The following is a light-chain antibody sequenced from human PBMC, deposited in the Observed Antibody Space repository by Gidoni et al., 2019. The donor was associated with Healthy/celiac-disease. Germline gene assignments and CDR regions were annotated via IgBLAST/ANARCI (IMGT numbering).Light chain of an antibody. CDR1: SSDVGSYNL. CDR3: CSYAGSSTYDVV. J-gene: IGLJ2*01. CDR2: EGS. Sequence: QSALTQPASVSGSPGQSTTIPCTGTSSDVGSYNLVSWYQQHPGKAPNLMIYEGSKRPSGVSNLFAGSKSGNTASLTISGLQADDEADYYCCSYAGSSTYDVVFGGGTKLTVL. V-gene: IGLV2-23*01.